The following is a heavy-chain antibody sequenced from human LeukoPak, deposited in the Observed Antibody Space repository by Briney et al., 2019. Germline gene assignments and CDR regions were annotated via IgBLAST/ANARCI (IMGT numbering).Heavy chain of an antibody. V-gene: IGHV4-31*03. Sequence: PSETLSLTCTVSGGSISSGGYYWSWIRQHPGKGLEWIGYIYYSGSTYYNPSLKSRVTISVDTSKNQFSLKLSSVTAADTAVYYCASLRSGGSSGYYYAEYFQHWGQGTLVTVSS. J-gene: IGHJ1*01. D-gene: IGHD3-22*01. CDR2: IYYSGST. CDR3: ASLRSGGSSGYYYAEYFQH. CDR1: GGSISSGGYY.